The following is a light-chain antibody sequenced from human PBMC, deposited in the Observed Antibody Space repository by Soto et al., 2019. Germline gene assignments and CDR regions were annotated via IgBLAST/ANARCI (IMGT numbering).Light chain of an antibody. CDR1: SSNIGAGYD. J-gene: IGLJ1*01. Sequence: SVLTQPPSVSGAPGQRVTISCTGSSSNIGAGYDVHWYQQLPGTAPKLLIYGNSNRPSGVPDRFSGSKSGTSASLAITGLQAEDEADYYCQSYDSSLSLYVFGTGTKVTVL. CDR3: QSYDSSLSLYV. CDR2: GNS. V-gene: IGLV1-40*01.